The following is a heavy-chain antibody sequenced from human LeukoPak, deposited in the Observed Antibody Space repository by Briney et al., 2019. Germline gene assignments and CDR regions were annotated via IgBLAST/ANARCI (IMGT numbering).Heavy chain of an antibody. Sequence: GGSLRLSCATSGFTFNNYAMSWVRQAPGKGLEWVAVISYDGSNKYYADSVKGRFTISRDNSKNTLYLQMNSLRAEDTAVYYCAREVILPAAMRHYYYGMDVWGQGTTVTVSS. V-gene: IGHV3-30*04. J-gene: IGHJ6*02. D-gene: IGHD2-2*01. CDR1: GFTFNNYA. CDR3: AREVILPAAMRHYYYGMDV. CDR2: ISYDGSNK.